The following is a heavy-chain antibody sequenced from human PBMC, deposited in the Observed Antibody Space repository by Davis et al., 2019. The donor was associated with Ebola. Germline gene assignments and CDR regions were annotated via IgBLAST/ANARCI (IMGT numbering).Heavy chain of an antibody. CDR3: ARARGIAVAGTFPYGIWFDP. J-gene: IGHJ5*02. Sequence: GESLKISCAASGFTVSSNYMSWVRQAPGKGLEWVSVIYSGGSTYYADSVKGRFTISRDNSKNTLYLQMNSLRAEDTAVYYCARARGIAVAGTFPYGIWFDPWGQGTLVTVSS. D-gene: IGHD6-19*01. V-gene: IGHV3-53*01. CDR1: GFTVSSNY. CDR2: IYSGGST.